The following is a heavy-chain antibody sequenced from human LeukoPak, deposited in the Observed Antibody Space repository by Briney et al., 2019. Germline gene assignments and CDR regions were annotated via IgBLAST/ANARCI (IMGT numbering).Heavy chain of an antibody. CDR2: ISYDGSNK. V-gene: IGHV3-30*04. D-gene: IGHD2-15*01. J-gene: IGHJ4*02. Sequence: PGRSLRLSCAASGFTFSSYAMHWVRQAPGKGLEWVAVISYDGSNKYYADSVKGRFTISRDNSKNTLYLQMNSLRAEDTAVYYCAKGGYCSGGSCYAVGPTDLYFDYWGQGTLVTVSS. CDR3: AKGGYCSGGSCYAVGPTDLYFDY. CDR1: GFTFSSYA.